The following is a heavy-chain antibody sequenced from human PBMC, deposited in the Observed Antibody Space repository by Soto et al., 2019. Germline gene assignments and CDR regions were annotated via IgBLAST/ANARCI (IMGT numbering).Heavy chain of an antibody. CDR1: GFTFSSYA. CDR2: ISYDGSNK. V-gene: IGHV3-30-3*01. D-gene: IGHD1-7*01. Sequence: GGSLRLSCAASGFTFSSYAMHWVRQAPGKGLEWVAVISYDGSNKYYADPVKGRFTISRDNSKNTLYLQMNSLRDEDTAVYYCAREDILGTRSFDYWGQGTMVTVSS. CDR3: AREDILGTRSFDY. J-gene: IGHJ4*02.